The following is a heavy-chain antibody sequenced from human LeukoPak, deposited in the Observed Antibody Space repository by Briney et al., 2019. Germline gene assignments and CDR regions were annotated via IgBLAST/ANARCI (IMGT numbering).Heavy chain of an antibody. V-gene: IGHV1-18*01. Sequence: ASVKVSCKASGYTFTSYGISWVRQAPGQGLEWMGWISAYNGNTNYAQKFQGRVTMTEDTSTDTGYVELSSLRSEDTAVYYCATDLTTLTHYYDSSGYAFDYWGQGTLVTVSS. J-gene: IGHJ4*02. CDR3: ATDLTTLTHYYDSSGYAFDY. D-gene: IGHD3-22*01. CDR2: ISAYNGNT. CDR1: GYTFTSYG.